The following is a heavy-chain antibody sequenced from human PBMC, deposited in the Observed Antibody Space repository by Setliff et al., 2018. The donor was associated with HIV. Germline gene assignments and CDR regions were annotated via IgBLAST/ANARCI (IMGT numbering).Heavy chain of an antibody. D-gene: IGHD1-7*01. CDR1: GYSISNGYY. V-gene: IGHV4-38-2*01. CDR3: ARVRLELRQYWFDS. J-gene: IGHJ5*01. CDR2: VYYLGNT. Sequence: PSETLSLTCDVSGYSISNGYYWGWIRRPPGKGLEWIGNVYYLGNTYSNPSLRNRVAISVDTSKNRFSLKLNSVTAADTAVYYCARVRLELRQYWFDSWGQGSPVTVS.